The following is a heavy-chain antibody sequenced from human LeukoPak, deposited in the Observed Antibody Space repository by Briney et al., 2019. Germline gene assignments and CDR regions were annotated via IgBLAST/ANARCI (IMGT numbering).Heavy chain of an antibody. CDR1: GVSFSGYY. CDR2: INHSGST. CDR3: ARAEDCSGGSCFFFAF. Sequence: PSETLSLTCAVYGVSFSGYYWSWVRQPPGKGLEWIGEINHSGSTNDNPSLKSRVTISVDTSKNQFSLKMSSVTAADTAVYYCARAEDCSGGSCFFFAFWGQGNLVTVSS. J-gene: IGHJ4*02. V-gene: IGHV4-34*01. D-gene: IGHD2-15*01.